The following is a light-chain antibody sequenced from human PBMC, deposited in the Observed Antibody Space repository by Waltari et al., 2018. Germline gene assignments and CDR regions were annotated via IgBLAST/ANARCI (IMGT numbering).Light chain of an antibody. V-gene: IGKV4-1*01. Sequence: DIVMTQSPDSLAVSLGERATINCKSSQSVLFSSNRWNYLAWYQQKPGQPPKLLFYWASTRESGVPDRFSGSGSGTDFTLTISSLQAEDVAVYYCQQYYRTPRTFGQGTKVEI. CDR1: QSVLFSSNRWNY. CDR2: WAS. J-gene: IGKJ1*01. CDR3: QQYYRTPRT.